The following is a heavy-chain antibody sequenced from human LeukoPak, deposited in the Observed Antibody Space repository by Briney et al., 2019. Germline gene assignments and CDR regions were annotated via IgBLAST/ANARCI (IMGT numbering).Heavy chain of an antibody. J-gene: IGHJ5*02. D-gene: IGHD6-13*01. V-gene: IGHV4-34*01. Sequence: SETLSLTCAVYGESLSGYHWTWIRQPPGKGLELIGEINQGGGTNYNPSLKSRVTRSVDTSRNQFSLKLTSVTAADTAVYYCARGNLEWAAGTRWFDPWGQGTLVIVSS. CDR2: INQGGGT. CDR1: GESLSGYH. CDR3: ARGNLEWAAGTRWFDP.